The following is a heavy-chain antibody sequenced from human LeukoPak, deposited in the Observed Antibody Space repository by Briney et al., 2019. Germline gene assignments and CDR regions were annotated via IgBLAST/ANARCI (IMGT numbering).Heavy chain of an antibody. D-gene: IGHD4-23*01. CDR1: GFTFSNYA. J-gene: IGHJ4*02. V-gene: IGHV3-23*01. CDR3: AKQERWDFAY. CDR2: ISGSDSST. Sequence: QPGESLRLSCAASGFTFSNYAMSWVRQAPGKGLEWVSGISGSDSSTDYADSVKGRFTISRDNSKNTLYLQMNSLRVEDTAIYYCAKQERWDFAYWGQGTLVTVSS.